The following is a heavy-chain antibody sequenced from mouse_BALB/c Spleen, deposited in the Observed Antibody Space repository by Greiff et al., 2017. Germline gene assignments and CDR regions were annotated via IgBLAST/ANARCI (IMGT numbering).Heavy chain of an antibody. CDR2: IDPSDSYT. CDR3: TRYQLTGTLFDY. CDR1: GYTFTSYW. D-gene: IGHD4-1*01. J-gene: IGHJ2*01. Sequence: VQLQQSGAELVKPGASVKMSCKASGYTFTSYWMHWVKQRPGQGLEWIGTIDPSDSYTSYNQKFKGKATLTVDTSSSTAYMQLSSLTSEDSAVYYCTRYQLTGTLFDYWGQGTTLTVSS. V-gene: IGHV1S127*01.